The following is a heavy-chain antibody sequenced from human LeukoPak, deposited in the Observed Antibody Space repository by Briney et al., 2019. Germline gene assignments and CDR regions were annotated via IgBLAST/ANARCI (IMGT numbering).Heavy chain of an antibody. CDR3: ARNRYYYGSGNYGVPNWFDP. CDR2: IYYSGST. D-gene: IGHD3-10*01. Sequence: SETLSLTCAVYGGSFSGYYWGWIRRPPGKGLEWIGSIYYSGSTYYNPSLKSRVTISVDTSKNQFSLKLSSVTVADTAVYYCARNRYYYGSGNYGVPNWFDPWGQGTLVTVSS. CDR1: GGSFSGYY. J-gene: IGHJ5*02. V-gene: IGHV4-39*01.